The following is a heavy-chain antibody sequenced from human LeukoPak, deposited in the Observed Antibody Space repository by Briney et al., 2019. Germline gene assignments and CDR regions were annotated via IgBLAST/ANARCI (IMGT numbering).Heavy chain of an antibody. CDR3: ARQSGYCSSTSCSFDY. CDR2: IYPGDSDT. CDR1: GYSFTSYW. Sequence: GESLKISCKGSGYSFTSYWIGWVRQMPGKGLEWMGIIYPGDSDTRYSPSFQGQVTISADKSISTAYLQWSSLTASDTAMHYCARQSGYCSSTSCSFDYWGQGTLVTVSS. J-gene: IGHJ4*02. V-gene: IGHV5-51*01. D-gene: IGHD2-2*01.